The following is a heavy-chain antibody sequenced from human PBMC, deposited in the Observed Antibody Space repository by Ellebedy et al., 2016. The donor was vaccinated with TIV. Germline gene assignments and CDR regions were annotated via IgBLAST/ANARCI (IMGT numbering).Heavy chain of an antibody. CDR3: ARELGYSSNYYYYYYMDV. CDR1: GYTFTSYG. CDR2: ISAYNGNT. D-gene: IGHD6-19*01. Sequence: ASVKVSXKASGYTFTSYGISWVRQAPGQGLEWMGWISAYNGNTNYAQKLQGRVTMTTDTSTSTAYMELRSLRSDDTAVYYCARELGYSSNYYYYYYMDVWGKGTTVTVSS. J-gene: IGHJ6*03. V-gene: IGHV1-18*01.